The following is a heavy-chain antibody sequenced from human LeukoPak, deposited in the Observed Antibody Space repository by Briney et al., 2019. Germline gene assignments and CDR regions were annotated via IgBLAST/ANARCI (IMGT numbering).Heavy chain of an antibody. Sequence: GGSLRLSCAASGFTFSTFAMSWVRQAPGKGLEWVSTISSSGSSAYYADSVKGRFTISRDNSKNTLYLQMNSLRAEDTAVYYCAKDYYCSGGSCYWVSSYYYYYYMDVWGKGTTVTVSS. CDR1: GFTFSTFA. CDR3: AKDYYCSGGSCYWVSSYYYYYYMDV. J-gene: IGHJ6*03. CDR2: ISSSGSSA. D-gene: IGHD2-15*01. V-gene: IGHV3-23*01.